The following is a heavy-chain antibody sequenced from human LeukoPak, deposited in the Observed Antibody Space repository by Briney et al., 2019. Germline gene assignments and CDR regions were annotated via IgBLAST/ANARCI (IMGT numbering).Heavy chain of an antibody. CDR2: ISSSSSTI. CDR3: ARARTPLEWLLVY. Sequence: PGGSLRLSCAASGFTFSSYSMNWVRQAPGKGLEWVSYISSSSSTIYYADSVKGRSTISRDNAKNSLYLQMNSLRAEDTAVYYCARARTPLEWLLVYWGQGTLVTVSS. D-gene: IGHD3-3*01. V-gene: IGHV3-48*01. CDR1: GFTFSSYS. J-gene: IGHJ4*02.